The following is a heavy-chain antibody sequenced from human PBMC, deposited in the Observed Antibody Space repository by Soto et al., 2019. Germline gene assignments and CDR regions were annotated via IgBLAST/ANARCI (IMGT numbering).Heavy chain of an antibody. V-gene: IGHV5-51*01. CDR3: ARAGYCSSTSCYDYYYYYMDV. CDR2: IYPGDSDT. J-gene: IGHJ6*03. Sequence: VASLNISCKGSGYSFTIYWIGWVRQMPGKGLEWMGIIYPGDSDTRYSPSFQGQVTISADKSISTAYLQWSSLKASDTAMYYCARAGYCSSTSCYDYYYYYMDVWGKGTTVTVSS. CDR1: GYSFTIYW. D-gene: IGHD2-2*01.